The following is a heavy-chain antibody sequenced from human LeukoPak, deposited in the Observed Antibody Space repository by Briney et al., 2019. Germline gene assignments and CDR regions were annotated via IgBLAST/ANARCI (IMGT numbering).Heavy chain of an antibody. CDR3: ARYPSEYYDFWSGYYDDAFDI. Sequence: SSETLSLTCTVSGGSISSGSYYWSWIRQPAGKGLEWIGRIYTSGSTNYNPSLKSRVTISVDTSKNQFSLKLSSVTAADTAVYYCARYPSEYYDFWSGYYDDAFDIWGQGTMVTVSS. CDR2: IYTSGST. J-gene: IGHJ3*02. CDR1: GGSISSGSYY. V-gene: IGHV4-61*02. D-gene: IGHD3-3*01.